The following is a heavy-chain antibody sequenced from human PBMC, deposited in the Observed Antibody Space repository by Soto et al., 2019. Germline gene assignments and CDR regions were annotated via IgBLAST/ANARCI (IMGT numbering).Heavy chain of an antibody. CDR3: AASNYDYNWFDP. Sequence: SETLSLTCTVSGGSISSYYWSWIRQPPGKGLEWIGYIYYSGSTNYNPSLKSRVTISVDTSKNQFSLKLSSVTAADTAVYYCAASNYDYNWFDPWGQGTLVTVSS. CDR1: GGSISSYY. V-gene: IGHV4-59*08. CDR2: IYYSGST. J-gene: IGHJ5*02. D-gene: IGHD4-4*01.